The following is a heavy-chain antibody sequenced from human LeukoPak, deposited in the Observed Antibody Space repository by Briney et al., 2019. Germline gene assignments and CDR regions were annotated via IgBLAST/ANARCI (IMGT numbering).Heavy chain of an antibody. D-gene: IGHD6-13*01. Sequence: SETLSLTRTVSGASISTYYWSWIRQPPGKGLEWIGYVYHSGITHYNPSLKSRVTISVDTSKNQFSLKLTSVTAADTAVYYCASGPYPAAGTDHQFDYWGQGTLVTVFS. CDR1: GASISTYY. J-gene: IGHJ4*02. V-gene: IGHV4-59*01. CDR3: ASGPYPAAGTDHQFDY. CDR2: VYHSGIT.